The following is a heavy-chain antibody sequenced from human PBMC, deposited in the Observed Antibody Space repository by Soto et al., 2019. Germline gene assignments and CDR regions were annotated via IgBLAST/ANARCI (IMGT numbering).Heavy chain of an antibody. J-gene: IGHJ5*02. CDR3: AKDSRLLWFGELYSWFDP. Sequence: SGGSLRLSCAASGFTFSSYAMSWVRQAPGKGLEWVSAISGSGGSTYYADSVKGRFTISRDNSKNTLYLQMNSLRAEDTAVYYCAKDSRLLWFGELYSWFDPWGQGTLVTVSS. CDR1: GFTFSSYA. CDR2: ISGSGGST. V-gene: IGHV3-23*01. D-gene: IGHD3-10*01.